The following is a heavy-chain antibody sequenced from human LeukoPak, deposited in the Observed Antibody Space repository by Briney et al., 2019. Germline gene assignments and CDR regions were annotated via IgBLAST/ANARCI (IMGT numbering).Heavy chain of an antibody. CDR3: ARVYYYDSSGYLYAFDI. CDR2: IYYSGST. D-gene: IGHD3-22*01. V-gene: IGHV4-31*11. J-gene: IGHJ3*02. Sequence: SQTLSLTCAVSGGSISSGGYYWSWIRQHPGKGLEWSGYIYYSGSTYYNPSLKSRVTISVDTSKNQFSLKLSSVTAADTAVYYCARVYYYDSSGYLYAFDIWGQGTMVTVSS. CDR1: GGSISSGGYY.